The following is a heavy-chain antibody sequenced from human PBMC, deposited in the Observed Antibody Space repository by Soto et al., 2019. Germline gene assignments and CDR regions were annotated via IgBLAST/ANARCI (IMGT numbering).Heavy chain of an antibody. V-gene: IGHV4-4*07. J-gene: IGHJ6*02. D-gene: IGHD3-9*01. CDR3: ARADYEILTGSYAMDV. Sequence: AETLSLTCTVSGDSLGNYYLFWIRQPVGKGLECIGRVSSSGNTNPNPTLNSRATMSIDTSKNQFSLRLRSVTAADTAVYYCARADYEILTGSYAMDVWGQGTTVTVYS. CDR2: VSSSGNT. CDR1: GDSLGNYY.